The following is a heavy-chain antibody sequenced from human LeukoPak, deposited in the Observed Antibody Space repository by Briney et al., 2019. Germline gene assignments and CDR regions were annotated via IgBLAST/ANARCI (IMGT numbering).Heavy chain of an antibody. CDR1: GYTFTGYY. J-gene: IGHJ4*02. V-gene: IGHV1-2*02. D-gene: IGHD3-3*01. CDR2: INPNSGGT. CDR3: ARVPGYDFWGSGFDY. Sequence: GASVKVSCKASGYTFTGYYMHWVRQAPGQGLEWMGWINPNSGGTNYAQKFQGRVTMTRDTSISTAYMELSRLRSDDTAVYYCARVPGYDFWGSGFDYWGQGTLVTVSS.